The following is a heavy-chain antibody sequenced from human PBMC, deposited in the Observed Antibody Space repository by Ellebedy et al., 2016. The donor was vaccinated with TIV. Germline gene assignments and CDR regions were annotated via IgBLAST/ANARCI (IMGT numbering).Heavy chain of an antibody. V-gene: IGHV3-15*01. D-gene: IGHD2-21*01. Sequence: GESLKISCAASGFTFSDASMNWVRQAPGKGLEWVGRIKSKTDGGTTDYAAPVKGRFTISRDDSKTTLYLQMNSLKIEDTAVYYCTTDIQDYWGQGTLVTVSS. CDR3: TTDIQDY. CDR2: IKSKTDGGTT. J-gene: IGHJ4*02. CDR1: GFTFSDAS.